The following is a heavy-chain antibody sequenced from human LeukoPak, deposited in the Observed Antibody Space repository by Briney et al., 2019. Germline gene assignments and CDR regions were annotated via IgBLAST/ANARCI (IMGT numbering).Heavy chain of an antibody. CDR1: GFTFSSYG. J-gene: IGHJ6*02. CDR2: IWYDGSNK. CDR3: AKENREVPGYGMDV. Sequence: GGSLRLSCAASGFTFSSYGMHWVRQALGKGLEWVAVIWYDGSNKYYADSVKGRFTISRDNSKNTLYLQMNSLRAEDTAVYYCAKENREVPGYGMDVWGQGTTVTVSS. V-gene: IGHV3-33*06. D-gene: IGHD2-2*01.